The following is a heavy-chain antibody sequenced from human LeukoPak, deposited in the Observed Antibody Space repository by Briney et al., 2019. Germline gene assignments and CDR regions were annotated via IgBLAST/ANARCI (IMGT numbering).Heavy chain of an antibody. V-gene: IGHV4-34*01. D-gene: IGHD1-26*01. CDR3: ARPIVGPGTSYFDQ. Sequence: SETLSLTCAVSGGSFSDDYWNWIRQPPGKGLEWLGEINHSGSHEFNPSLKSRLTMSVDTSKNQFSLHLTSVTAAGTAIYYCARPIVGPGTSYFDQWGQGTLVAVSS. J-gene: IGHJ4*02. CDR1: GGSFSDDY. CDR2: INHSGSH.